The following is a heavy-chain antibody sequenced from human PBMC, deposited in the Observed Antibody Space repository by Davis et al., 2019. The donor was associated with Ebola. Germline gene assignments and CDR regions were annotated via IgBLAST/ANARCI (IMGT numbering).Heavy chain of an antibody. CDR2: ISSASAAL. CDR3: ARDKVGATTDAFDF. J-gene: IGHJ3*01. D-gene: IGHD1-26*01. V-gene: IGHV3-48*02. Sequence: GESLKISCAASGFTFSTPGMNWVRLAPGKGLEWISYISSASAALYYSDSVKGRFTISRDNAKNSLFLQMNSLRDEDTAVYYCARDKVGATTDAFDFWGQGTMVTVSS. CDR1: GFTFSTPG.